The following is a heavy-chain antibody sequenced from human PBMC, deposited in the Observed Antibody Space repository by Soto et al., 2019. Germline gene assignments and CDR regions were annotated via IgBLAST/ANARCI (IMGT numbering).Heavy chain of an antibody. CDR1: GGSISSSNW. D-gene: IGHD1-1*01. CDR2: IYHSGST. J-gene: IGHJ6*02. CDR3: ARNAVTQLAYYGMDV. Sequence: QVQLQESGPGLVKPSGTLSLTCAVSGGSISSSNWWSWVRQPPGKGLVWIGEIYHSGSTNYNPSLTSRVTIAVDKSKNQFSLKLSSVTAADTAVYYCARNAVTQLAYYGMDVWGQGTTVTVSS. V-gene: IGHV4-4*02.